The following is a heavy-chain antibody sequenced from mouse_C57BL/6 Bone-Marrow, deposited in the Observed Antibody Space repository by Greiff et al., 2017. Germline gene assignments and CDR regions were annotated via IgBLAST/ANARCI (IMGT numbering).Heavy chain of an antibody. CDR2: IRSKSNNYAT. Sequence: EVQVVESGGGLVQPKGSLKLSCAASGFSFNTYAMNWVRQAPGKGLEWVARIRSKSNNYATYYADSVKDRFTISRDDSESMLYLQMNNLKTEDTAMYYCVIYEYEGWFAYWGQGTLVTVSA. CDR1: GFSFNTYA. J-gene: IGHJ3*01. D-gene: IGHD2-4*01. V-gene: IGHV10-1*01. CDR3: VIYEYEGWFAY.